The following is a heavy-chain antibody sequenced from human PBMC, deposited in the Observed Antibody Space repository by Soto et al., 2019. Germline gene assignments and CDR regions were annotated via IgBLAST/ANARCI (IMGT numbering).Heavy chain of an antibody. CDR1: GFNFSNHW. CDR2: ITSDGKSK. D-gene: IGHD2-21*02. V-gene: IGHV3-74*01. J-gene: IGHJ5*02. Sequence: XGSLILSCAASGFNFSNHWMHWVRQRPAEGLVWVSRITSDGKSKAYAESVKGRFAISGDNAKNTLYLQMNGLTAEDTAVYYCARESGDWPLNWFDHSGQGTLATVSS. CDR3: ARESGDWPLNWFDH.